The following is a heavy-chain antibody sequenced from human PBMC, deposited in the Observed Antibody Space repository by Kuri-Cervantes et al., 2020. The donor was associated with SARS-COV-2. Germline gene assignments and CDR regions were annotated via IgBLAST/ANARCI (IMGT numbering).Heavy chain of an antibody. CDR1: GYTFTGYY. J-gene: IGHJ4*02. D-gene: IGHD2-21*01. CDR3: YCAPKEGFDS. CDR2: INPDRGNT. V-gene: IGHV1-2*02. Sequence: ASVKVSCKASGYTFTGYYIHWVRQAPGQGLEWMGWINPDRGNTNYAQKFQGRVTLARDTSIRTAYMELTSLTSEDTAIYYCYCAPKEGFDSWGQGTLVTVSS.